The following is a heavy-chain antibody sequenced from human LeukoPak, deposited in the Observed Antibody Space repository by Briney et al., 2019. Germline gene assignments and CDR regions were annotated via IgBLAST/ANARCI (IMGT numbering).Heavy chain of an antibody. Sequence: SETLSLTCAVYGGSFSGYYWSWIRQPPGKGLEWIGEINHSGSTYYNPSLKSRVTISVDTSKNQFSLKLSSVTAADTAVYYCARAPMVRGVISGWFDPWGQGTLVTVSS. J-gene: IGHJ5*02. CDR2: INHSGST. D-gene: IGHD3-10*01. CDR3: ARAPMVRGVISGWFDP. CDR1: GGSFSGYY. V-gene: IGHV4-34*01.